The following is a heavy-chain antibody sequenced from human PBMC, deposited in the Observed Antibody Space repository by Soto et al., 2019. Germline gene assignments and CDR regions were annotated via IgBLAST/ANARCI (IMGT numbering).Heavy chain of an antibody. D-gene: IGHD6-19*01. CDR1: GGSISSFY. CDR2: IYDSGTA. CDR3: TKPRSSLQWPPFDP. V-gene: IGHV4-59*03. J-gene: IGHJ5*02. Sequence: PSETLSLTCTVSGGSISSFYWSWIRRPPGKGLEWIGYIYDSGTANYNPSLKSRVTVSRDNSRNTLFLQMDSLRPDDTAVYYCTKPRSSLQWPPFDPWGHGTQVTVSS.